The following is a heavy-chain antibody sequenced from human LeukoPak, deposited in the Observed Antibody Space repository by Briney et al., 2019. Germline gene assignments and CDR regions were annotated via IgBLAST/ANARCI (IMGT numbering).Heavy chain of an antibody. CDR3: VRDRKYRIVGTTQHYFDY. J-gene: IGHJ4*02. CDR2: IKVDGSQK. V-gene: IGHV3-7*01. CDR1: GFTFSNYY. Sequence: GGSLRLSCAASGFTFSNYYMSWVRQAPGKGLEWVATIKVDGSQKHYVDSVRGRFTISRDNAKNSLFLQMNSLRAEDTALYYCVRDRKYRIVGTTQHYFDYWGQGTLVSVSS. D-gene: IGHD1-26*01.